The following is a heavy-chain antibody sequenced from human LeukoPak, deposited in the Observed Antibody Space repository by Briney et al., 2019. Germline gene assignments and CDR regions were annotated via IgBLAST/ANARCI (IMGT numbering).Heavy chain of an antibody. Sequence: GGSLRLSCAASGFTFSSYSMNWVRQAPGKGLEWVSYISSSSGTINYAHSVKGRFTISGDNARNSLYLQMNSLRGEDTAVYYCARDHNYAFDYWGQGTPVTVSS. J-gene: IGHJ4*02. CDR1: GFTFSSYS. CDR2: ISSSSGTI. D-gene: IGHD5-18*01. CDR3: ARDHNYAFDY. V-gene: IGHV3-48*01.